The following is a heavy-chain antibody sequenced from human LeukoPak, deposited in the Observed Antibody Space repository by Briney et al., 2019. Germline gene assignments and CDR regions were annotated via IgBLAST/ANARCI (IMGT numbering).Heavy chain of an antibody. D-gene: IGHD3-16*01. CDR2: VSNSGDYI. V-gene: IGHV3-21*04. J-gene: IGHJ4*02. CDR1: GFSFSSYR. CDR3: ARGGSF. Sequence: GGSLRLSCAASGFSFSSYRMNWVRQAPGKGLEWVSSVSNSGDYIHYADSVRGRFTISRDNSKNTLFLQMSSLRADDTAVYYCARGGSFWGQGTLVTVSS.